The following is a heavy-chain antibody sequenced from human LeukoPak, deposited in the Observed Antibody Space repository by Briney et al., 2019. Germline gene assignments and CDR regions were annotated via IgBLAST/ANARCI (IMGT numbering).Heavy chain of an antibody. Sequence: GGSLRLSCAASGFTFSSYPIHWVRQAPGKGLEWVAVISYDGSNKYYADSVKGRFTISRDKSKNTLYLQMNSLRAEDTAVYYCATGIQLWLLIDYWGQGTLVTVSS. CDR2: ISYDGSNK. V-gene: IGHV3-30-3*01. J-gene: IGHJ4*02. D-gene: IGHD5-18*01. CDR3: ATGIQLWLLIDY. CDR1: GFTFSSYP.